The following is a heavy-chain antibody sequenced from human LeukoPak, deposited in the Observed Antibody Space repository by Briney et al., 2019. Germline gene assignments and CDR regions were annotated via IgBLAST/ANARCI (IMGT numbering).Heavy chain of an antibody. D-gene: IGHD6-19*01. CDR2: IKSKTDGGTT. J-gene: IGHJ4*02. Sequence: GGSLRLSCAASGFTFSNAWMSWVRQAPGKGLEWVGRIKSKTDGGTTDYAAPVKGRFTISRDDSKNTLYLQMNSLKTEDTAVYYCTTDIAVAGTPYYWGQGTLVTVSS. CDR1: GFTFSNAW. V-gene: IGHV3-15*01. CDR3: TTDIAVAGTPYY.